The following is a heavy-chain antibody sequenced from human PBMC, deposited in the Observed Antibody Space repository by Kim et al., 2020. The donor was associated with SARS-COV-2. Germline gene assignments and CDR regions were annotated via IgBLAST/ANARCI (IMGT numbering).Heavy chain of an antibody. CDR2: A. D-gene: IGHD6-13*01. CDR3: ARGSSSWYEDY. J-gene: IGHJ4*02. Sequence: ANYAQKFHGRVTITAEKSTSTAYMELSSLRSEDTAVYYCARGSSSWYEDYWGQGTLVTVSP. V-gene: IGHV1-69*04.